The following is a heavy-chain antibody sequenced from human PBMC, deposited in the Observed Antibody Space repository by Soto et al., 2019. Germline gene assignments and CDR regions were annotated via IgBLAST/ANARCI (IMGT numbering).Heavy chain of an antibody. D-gene: IGHD3-9*01. J-gene: IGHJ6*02. CDR1: GFTFSSYV. CDR3: AQSGDILTGYYGEGPGAV. V-gene: IGHV3-30*03. CDR2: ISYDGSNK. Sequence: GGSLRLSCAAPGFTFSSYVMHWVCQAPGKGLEWVAVISYDGSNKYYADSVKGRFTISRDNSKNTLYLQMNSLRAEDTAVYYCAQSGDILTGYYGEGPGAVWGQGTTVTVSS.